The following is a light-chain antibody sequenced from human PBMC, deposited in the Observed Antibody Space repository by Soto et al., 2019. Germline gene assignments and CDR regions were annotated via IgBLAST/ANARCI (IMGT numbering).Light chain of an antibody. CDR1: QSVSSNY. CDR3: QQFGSSPPWT. V-gene: IGKV3-20*01. Sequence: EIVLTQSPGTLSLSPGERATLSCRASQSVSSNYLVWYQQKPGQPPRLLIYGESSRATGIPDRFSGSGSGTDLTLTISRLEPEDFALYYCQQFGSSPPWTFGQGTKVEIK. J-gene: IGKJ1*01. CDR2: GES.